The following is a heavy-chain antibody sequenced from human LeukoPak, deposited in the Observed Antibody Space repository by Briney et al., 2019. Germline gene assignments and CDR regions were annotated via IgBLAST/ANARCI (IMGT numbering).Heavy chain of an antibody. CDR3: ARDGSPLYYNILTGNSDY. Sequence: GGSLRLSCAASGFTFSNYPMNWVRQAPGKGLEWVSYIGSGGSPIYYADSVRGRFSISRDNAKNSLYLQMSSLRAEDTAVYYCARDGSPLYYNILTGNSDYWGQGTLVTVSS. CDR2: IGSGGSPI. CDR1: GFTFSNYP. D-gene: IGHD3-9*01. V-gene: IGHV3-48*04. J-gene: IGHJ4*02.